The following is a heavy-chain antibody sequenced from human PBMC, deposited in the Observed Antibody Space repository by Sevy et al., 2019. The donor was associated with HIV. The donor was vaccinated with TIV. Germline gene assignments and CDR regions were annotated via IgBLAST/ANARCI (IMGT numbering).Heavy chain of an antibody. CDR2: ISGYNDHT. V-gene: IGHV1-18*01. CDR1: GYTFTKYG. D-gene: IGHD3-22*01. J-gene: IGHJ6*02. Sequence: ASVKVSCKASGYTFTKYGISWVRQAPGQGLAWMGWISGYNDHTNYAQNLQGRVTMTTDTFTNTAYMELRSLRSDDTAVYYCARDRNNYDSSGYPKGVDVWGQGTTVTVSS. CDR3: ARDRNNYDSSGYPKGVDV.